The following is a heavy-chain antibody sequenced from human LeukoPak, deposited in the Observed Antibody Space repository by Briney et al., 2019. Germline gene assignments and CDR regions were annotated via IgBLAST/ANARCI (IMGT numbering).Heavy chain of an antibody. CDR1: GFTFSHYW. CDR3: VSQQVAPP. CDR2: IKEDGSIE. Sequence: PGGSLRLSCVASGFTFSHYWMSWVRQAPGKGLEWVANIKEDGSIEDYAASVKGRFTVSRDNATNSLYLEMNSLRVEDTAVYSCVSQQVAPPWGQGTLVIVSS. D-gene: IGHD5-12*01. V-gene: IGHV3-7*01. J-gene: IGHJ5*02.